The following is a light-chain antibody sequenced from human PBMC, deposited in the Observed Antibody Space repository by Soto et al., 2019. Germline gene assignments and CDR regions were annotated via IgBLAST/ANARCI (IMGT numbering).Light chain of an antibody. Sequence: QSVLTQPASVSGSPGQSITISCTGTSSDVGGYNYVSWYQQHPGKAPKLMIYDVSNRPSGVSNRFSVSKSGNPASLTISGLQAEDEADYYCSSYTSSSTLVVFGGGTTLTAL. CDR3: SSYTSSSTLVV. J-gene: IGLJ2*01. CDR2: DVS. CDR1: SSDVGGYNY. V-gene: IGLV2-14*01.